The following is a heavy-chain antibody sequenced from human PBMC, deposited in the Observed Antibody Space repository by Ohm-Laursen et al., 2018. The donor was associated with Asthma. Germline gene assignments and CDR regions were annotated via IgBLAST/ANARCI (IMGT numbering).Heavy chain of an antibody. V-gene: IGHV3-33*06. Sequence: SLRLSCAASGFTFSSYGMHWVRQAPGKGLEWVAVIWYDGSNKYYADSVKGRFTISRDNSKNTLYLQMNSLRAEDTAVYYCAKDRIVVVPAAYDYWGQGTLVTVSS. CDR3: AKDRIVVVPAAYDY. J-gene: IGHJ4*02. D-gene: IGHD2-2*01. CDR2: IWYDGSNK. CDR1: GFTFSSYG.